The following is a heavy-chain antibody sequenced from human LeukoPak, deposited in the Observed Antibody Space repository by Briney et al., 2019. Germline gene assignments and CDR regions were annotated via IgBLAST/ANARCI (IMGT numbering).Heavy chain of an antibody. CDR2: ISAYNGNT. CDR3: ARDVVPAVTRGATVDY. Sequence: ASVKVSCKASGYTFTSYGISWVRQAPGQGLEWMGWISAYNGNTNYAQKLQGRVTMTTDTSTSTAYMELRSLRSDDTAVYYCARDVVPAVTRGATVDYWGQGTLVTVSS. J-gene: IGHJ4*02. D-gene: IGHD2-2*01. CDR1: GYTFTSYG. V-gene: IGHV1-18*01.